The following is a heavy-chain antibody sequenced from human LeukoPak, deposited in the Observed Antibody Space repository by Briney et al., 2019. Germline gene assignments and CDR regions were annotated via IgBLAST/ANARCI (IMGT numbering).Heavy chain of an antibody. D-gene: IGHD1-26*01. CDR2: IIPILGIA. Sequence: ASVKVSCKASGGTFSSYAISWVRQAPGQGLEWMGRIIPILGIANYAQKFQGRVTITADKSTSTAYMELSSLRSEDTAVYYCARLKSGSQTAGDYWGQGTLVTVSS. J-gene: IGHJ4*02. V-gene: IGHV1-69*04. CDR3: ARLKSGSQTAGDY. CDR1: GGTFSSYA.